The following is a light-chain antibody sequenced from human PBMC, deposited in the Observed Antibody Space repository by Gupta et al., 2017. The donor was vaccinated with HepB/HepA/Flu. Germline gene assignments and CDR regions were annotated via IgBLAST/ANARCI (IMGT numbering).Light chain of an antibody. J-gene: IGKJ2*01. V-gene: IGKV4-1*01. Sequence: VMSQHPYSPALSLGERSAINGKSSPSVLYSSNNKNYLAWYQQKPGQPPKLLIYWASTRESGVPDRFSGSGSGTDFTLTISSLQAEDVAVYYCQQYYSTPYTFGQGTKLEIK. CDR1: PSVLYSSNNKNY. CDR2: WAS. CDR3: QQYYSTPYT.